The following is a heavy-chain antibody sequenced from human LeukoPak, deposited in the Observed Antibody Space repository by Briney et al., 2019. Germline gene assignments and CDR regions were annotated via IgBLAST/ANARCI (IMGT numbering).Heavy chain of an antibody. D-gene: IGHD5-24*01. CDR3: ARVRDGYNDAYDI. CDR2: VNPSGDST. V-gene: IGHV1-46*01. CDR1: GYTFTGYY. Sequence: ASVKVSCKASGYTFTGYYMHWVRQAPGQGLEWMGIVNPSGDSTNYAQNFQGRVTMTGDTSTSTVYMELSSLRSEDTAVYYCARVRDGYNDAYDIWGQGTMVTVPS. J-gene: IGHJ3*02.